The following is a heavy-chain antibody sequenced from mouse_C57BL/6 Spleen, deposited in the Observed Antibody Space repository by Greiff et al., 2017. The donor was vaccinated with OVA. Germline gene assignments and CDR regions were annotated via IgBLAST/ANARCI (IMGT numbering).Heavy chain of an antibody. CDR3: ARPPYGSSRYFDV. CDR2: ISSGSSTI. CDR1: GFTFSDYG. J-gene: IGHJ1*03. Sequence: EVQLQQSGGGLVKPGGSLKLSCAASGFTFSDYGMHWVRQAPEKGLEWVAYISSGSSTIYYADTVKGRFTISRDNAKNTLFLHMTSLRSEDTAMYYGARPPYGSSRYFDVWGTGTTVTVSS. D-gene: IGHD1-1*01. V-gene: IGHV5-17*01.